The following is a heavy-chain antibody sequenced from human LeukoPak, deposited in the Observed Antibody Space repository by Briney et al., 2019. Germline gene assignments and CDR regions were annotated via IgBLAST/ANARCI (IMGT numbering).Heavy chain of an antibody. CDR3: ARGVAVAGNWFDP. V-gene: IGHV4-61*02. J-gene: IGHJ5*02. CDR2: IYTSGST. D-gene: IGHD6-19*01. CDR1: GDSMSTGSHS. Sequence: SETLSLTCGVSGDSMSTGSHSWSWIRQPAGKGLEWIGRIYTSGSTNYNPSLKSRVTMSVDTSKNQFSLKLSSVTAADTAVYYCARGVAVAGNWFDPWGQGTLVTVSS.